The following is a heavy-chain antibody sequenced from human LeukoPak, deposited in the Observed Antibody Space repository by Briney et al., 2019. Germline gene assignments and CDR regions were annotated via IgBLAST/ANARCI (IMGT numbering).Heavy chain of an antibody. Sequence: GGSLRLSCAASGFTFSSYSMNWVRQAPGKGLEWVSSISSSSSYINYADSVKGRFTISRDNAKNSLYLQMNSLRAEDTAVYYCARDFIAAAGASPHDYWGQGTLVTVSS. J-gene: IGHJ4*02. V-gene: IGHV3-21*01. D-gene: IGHD6-13*01. CDR2: ISSSSSYI. CDR1: GFTFSSYS. CDR3: ARDFIAAAGASPHDY.